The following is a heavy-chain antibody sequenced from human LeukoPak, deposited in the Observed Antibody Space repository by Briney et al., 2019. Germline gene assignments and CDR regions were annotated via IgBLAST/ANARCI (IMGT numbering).Heavy chain of an antibody. V-gene: IGHV4-4*07. CDR3: ARRGTYRKEYYFDY. D-gene: IGHD3-16*02. CDR2: IYTSGST. Sequence: SETLSLTCTVSGGSISSYYWSWIRQPAGKGLEWIGRIYTSGSTHYNPSLKSRVTISIDTSKNQFSLKLTSVTAADMAVYYCARRGTYRKEYYFDYWGQGTLVTVSS. CDR1: GGSISSYY. J-gene: IGHJ4*02.